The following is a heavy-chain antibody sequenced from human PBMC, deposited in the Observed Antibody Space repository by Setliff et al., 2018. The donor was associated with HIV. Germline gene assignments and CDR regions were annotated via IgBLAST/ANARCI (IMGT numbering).Heavy chain of an antibody. V-gene: IGHV3-20*04. Sequence: GGSLRLSCAASGFTFDDYAMHWVRQVPGKGLMWVSHIDADGTTTSYADSVKGRFTMSRDNSKNSLYLQMSSLRDEDTAVYYCARDFRIIVPDVFDIWGRGTMVTVSS. J-gene: IGHJ3*02. D-gene: IGHD2-15*01. CDR3: ARDFRIIVPDVFDI. CDR2: IDADGTTT. CDR1: GFTFDDYA.